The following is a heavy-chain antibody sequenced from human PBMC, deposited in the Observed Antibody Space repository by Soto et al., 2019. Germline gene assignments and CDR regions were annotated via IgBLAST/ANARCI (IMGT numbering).Heavy chain of an antibody. D-gene: IGHD2-15*01. V-gene: IGHV1-2*02. Sequence: ASVQVSCKASGYTFTGYYMHWVRQAPGQGLEWMGWINPNSGGTNYAQKFQGRVTMTRKTSTGTVYMELRSLKSEDTAVYYCARGNFVVVVVTQGSYFDYWGQGTLVTVSS. J-gene: IGHJ4*02. CDR2: INPNSGGT. CDR1: GYTFTGYY. CDR3: ARGNFVVVVVTQGSYFDY.